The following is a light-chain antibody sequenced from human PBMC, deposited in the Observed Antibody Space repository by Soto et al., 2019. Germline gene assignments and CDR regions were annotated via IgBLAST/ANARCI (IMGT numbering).Light chain of an antibody. J-gene: IGLJ2*01. Sequence: QSVLTQPPSVSAAPGQKVTISCSGSSSNIGNNYVSWYQQLPGTAPKLLIYDNDQRPLGIPDRFSGSTSGTSATLGITGLRAGDGAHYYCGTWDSSLSAVVFGGGTKLTVL. CDR3: GTWDSSLSAVV. V-gene: IGLV1-51*01. CDR2: DND. CDR1: SSNIGNNY.